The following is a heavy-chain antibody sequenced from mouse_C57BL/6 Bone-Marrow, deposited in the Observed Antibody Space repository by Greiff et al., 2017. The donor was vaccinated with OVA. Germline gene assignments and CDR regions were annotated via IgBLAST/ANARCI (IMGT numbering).Heavy chain of an antibody. Sequence: QVQLKQSGPELVKPGASVKISCKASGYAFSSSWMNWVKQRPGKGLEWIGRIYPGDGDTNYNGKFKGKATLTADKSSSTAYMQLSSLTSEDSAVYFCARTRGNYRYFDVWGTGTTVTVSS. D-gene: IGHD2-1*01. CDR2: IYPGDGDT. CDR1: GYAFSSSW. V-gene: IGHV1-82*01. CDR3: ARTRGNYRYFDV. J-gene: IGHJ1*03.